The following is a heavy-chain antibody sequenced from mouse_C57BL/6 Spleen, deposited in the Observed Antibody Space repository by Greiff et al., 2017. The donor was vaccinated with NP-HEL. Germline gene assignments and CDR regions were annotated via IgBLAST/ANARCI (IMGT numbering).Heavy chain of an antibody. CDR2: IWGVGST. V-gene: IGHV2-6*01. D-gene: IGHD2-4*01. Sequence: VQLVESGPGLVAPSQRLSITCTVSGFSLTSYGVDWVRQSPGKGLEWLGVIWGVGSTNYNLALKSRLSISKDNSKSQVFLKMNSLQTDDTAMYYCATYDYDGPLAYWGQGTLVTVSA. CDR3: ATYDYDGPLAY. J-gene: IGHJ3*01. CDR1: GFSLTSYG.